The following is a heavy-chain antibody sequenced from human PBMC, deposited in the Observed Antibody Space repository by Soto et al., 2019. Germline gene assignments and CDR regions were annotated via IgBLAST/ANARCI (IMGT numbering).Heavy chain of an antibody. CDR2: INPNSGGT. V-gene: IGHV1-2*02. J-gene: IGHJ6*02. Sequence: QVQLVQSGAEVKKPGASVKVSCKASGYTFTGYYMHWVRQAPGQGLEWMGWINPNSGGTNYAQKFQGRVTMTRDTSISTAYRELSRLRSDDTAVYYCARRCGNRSSSGPYRYYYGMDVWGQGTTVTVSS. CDR1: GYTFTGYY. D-gene: IGHD6-6*01. CDR3: ARRCGNRSSSGPYRYYYGMDV.